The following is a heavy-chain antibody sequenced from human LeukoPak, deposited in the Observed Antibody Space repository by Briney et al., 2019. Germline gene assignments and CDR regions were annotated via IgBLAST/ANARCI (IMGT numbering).Heavy chain of an antibody. V-gene: IGHV4-4*02. CDR2: VHLDGRT. J-gene: IGHJ4*02. Sequence: GSLRLSCAASGFTFSSYWMSWFRQPPGKGLEWIGEVHLDGRTNYNPSLKSRLVMSADLPENHISLKLTSVTAADTAVYYCAREGGFYRPLDYSGQGTLVTVSS. CDR3: AREGGFYRPLDY. CDR1: GFTFSSYW. D-gene: IGHD6-25*01.